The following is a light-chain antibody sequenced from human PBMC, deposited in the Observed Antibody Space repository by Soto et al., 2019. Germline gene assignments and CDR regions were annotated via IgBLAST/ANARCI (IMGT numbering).Light chain of an antibody. Sequence: DIQMTQSPSTLSASVGDRVTITCRASQSISSWLAWYQQKPGKAPNLLIYDVSTLESGVPSRFSGSGSGTEFTLTISSLQPDDFATYYCQYYNSYSGAFGQGTKVEIK. V-gene: IGKV1-5*01. CDR3: QYYNSYSGA. CDR2: DVS. J-gene: IGKJ1*01. CDR1: QSISSW.